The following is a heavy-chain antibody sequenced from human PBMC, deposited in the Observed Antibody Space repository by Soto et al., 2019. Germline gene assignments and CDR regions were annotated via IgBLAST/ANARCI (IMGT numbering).Heavy chain of an antibody. CDR3: ARFYYDSSGYLPSPYYYYYGMDV. Sequence: GGSLTPSFAPSSLSLSSYSMRGVRQAPGKGLKWVANIKQDGSEKYYVDSVKGRFTISRDNAKNSLYLQMNSLRAEDTAVYYCARFYYDSSGYLPSPYYYYYGMDVCGQGTTVTVSS. V-gene: IGHV3-7*04. D-gene: IGHD3-22*01. J-gene: IGHJ6*02. CDR1: SLSLSSYS. CDR2: IKQDGSEK.